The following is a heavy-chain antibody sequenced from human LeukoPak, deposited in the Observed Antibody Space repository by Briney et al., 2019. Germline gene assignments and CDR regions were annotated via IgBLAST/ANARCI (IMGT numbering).Heavy chain of an antibody. CDR2: INQDGSEK. V-gene: IGHV3-7*01. CDR3: ARAISMVWGLIYYGMDV. J-gene: IGHJ6*02. CDR1: GYTSRSDW. D-gene: IGHD3-10*01. Sequence: SGGSLGLSRAAPGYTSRSDWMNGARRAPGKGLEWGATINQDGSEKYYVVSVKGRFTISRDNAKNSLYLQMHSLRVGATAEYYCARAISMVWGLIYYGMDVWGQGTTVTVSS.